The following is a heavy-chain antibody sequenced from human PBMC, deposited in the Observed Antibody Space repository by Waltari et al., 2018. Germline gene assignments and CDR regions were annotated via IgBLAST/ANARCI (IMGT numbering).Heavy chain of an antibody. CDR3: ARARTMVVTRGFDY. CDR2: IIPSRGIA. D-gene: IGHD2-15*01. V-gene: IGHV1-69*10. J-gene: IGHJ4*02. Sequence: QVQLVQSGAEVKKPGSSVKVSCKASGGTFSSYAISWVRQAPGQGLEWMGGIIPSRGIANYAQKFQGRVTITADKSTSTAYMELSSLRSEDTAVYYCARARTMVVTRGFDYWGQGTLVTVSS. CDR1: GGTFSSYA.